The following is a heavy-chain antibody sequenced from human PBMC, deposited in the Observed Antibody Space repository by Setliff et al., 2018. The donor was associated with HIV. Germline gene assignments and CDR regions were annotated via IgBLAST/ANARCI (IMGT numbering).Heavy chain of an antibody. Sequence: TLSLTCTVSAYSINSGDYWGWIRPSPGKGLGWIGTISHSGTVYYNPSLESRVTMSVDTSKNQFSLQLSSVTAADTAVYYCAKILTGYYIDYWGQGTLVTVSS. D-gene: IGHD3-9*01. J-gene: IGHJ4*02. CDR1: AYSINSGDY. CDR3: AKILTGYYIDY. V-gene: IGHV4-38-2*02. CDR2: ISHSGTV.